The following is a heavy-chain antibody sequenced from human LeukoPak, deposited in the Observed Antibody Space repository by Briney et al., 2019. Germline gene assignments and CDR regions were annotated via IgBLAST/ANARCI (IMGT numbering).Heavy chain of an antibody. Sequence: SETLSLTCAVSSGSISTYYWSWIRQPPGERLEWIGFVHYAGSTNYSPSLKSRVTISVDTSKNQFSLKLNSVTAADTAVYYCARSSGSRYYIDYWGQGTLVTVSS. D-gene: IGHD1-26*01. CDR2: VHYAGST. CDR3: ARSSGSRYYIDY. J-gene: IGHJ4*02. V-gene: IGHV4-59*01. CDR1: SGSISTYY.